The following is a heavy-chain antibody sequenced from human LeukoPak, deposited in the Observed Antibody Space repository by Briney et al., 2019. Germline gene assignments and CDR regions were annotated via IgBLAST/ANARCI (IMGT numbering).Heavy chain of an antibody. CDR2: INHSGSA. V-gene: IGHV4-34*01. Sequence: PSEALSLTCAVYGGSFSGYYWSWIRQPPGKGLEWIGEINHSGSANYSPSLKSRVTISVDTSKNQFSLKLGSVTAADTAVYYCARPKGYSYANYFDYWDQGTLVTVSS. D-gene: IGHD5-18*01. CDR3: ARPKGYSYANYFDY. J-gene: IGHJ4*02. CDR1: GGSFSGYY.